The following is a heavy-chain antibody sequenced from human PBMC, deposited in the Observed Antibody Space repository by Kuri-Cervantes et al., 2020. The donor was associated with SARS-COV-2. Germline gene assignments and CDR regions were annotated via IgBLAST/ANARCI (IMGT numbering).Heavy chain of an antibody. J-gene: IGHJ5*02. CDR2: IYYSGST. Sequence: SETLSLTCTVSGGSISSGSYYWSWIRQPPGKGLEWIGYIYYSGSTYYNPSLKSRVTISVDTSKNQFSLKLSSVTAADTAVYYCARGVASPNWFDPWGQGTLVTVSS. D-gene: IGHD2-15*01. CDR1: GGSISSGSYY. V-gene: IGHV4-30-4*02. CDR3: ARGVASPNWFDP.